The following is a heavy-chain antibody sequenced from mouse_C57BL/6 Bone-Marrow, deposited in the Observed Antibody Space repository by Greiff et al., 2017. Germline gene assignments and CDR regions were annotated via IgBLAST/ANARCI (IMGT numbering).Heavy chain of an antibody. Sequence: EVKVVESGGGLVKPGGSLKLSCAASGFTFSDYGMHWVRQAPEKGLEWVAYISSGSSTIYYADTVKGRFTISRDNAKNTLFLQMTSLRSEATALYYCARPRVYWYCEVWGTGTTVTVSS. V-gene: IGHV5-17*01. CDR1: GFTFSDYG. CDR3: ARPRVYWYCEV. J-gene: IGHJ1*03. CDR2: ISSGSSTI.